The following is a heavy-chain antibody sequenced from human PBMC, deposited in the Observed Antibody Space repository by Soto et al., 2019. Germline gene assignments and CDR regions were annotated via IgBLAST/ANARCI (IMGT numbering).Heavy chain of an antibody. CDR3: ARDRGARGVGATLAY. Sequence: EVQLLESGGGLVQPGGSLRLSCAASGFTFSSYDMSWVRQAPGKGLEWVSSITYSGGTTYYADSVKGRFTISRDNSKNTLHLQMNRLRAEDAAVYYCARDRGARGVGATLAYWGPGTLVTVSS. V-gene: IGHV3-23*01. CDR1: GFTFSSYD. D-gene: IGHD1-26*01. J-gene: IGHJ4*02. CDR2: ITYSGGTT.